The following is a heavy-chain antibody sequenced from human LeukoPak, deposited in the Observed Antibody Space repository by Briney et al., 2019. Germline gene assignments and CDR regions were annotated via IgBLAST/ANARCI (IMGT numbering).Heavy chain of an antibody. CDR3: ASVVGATTGYFDY. CDR2: IYYSGST. Sequence: SQTLSLTCTVSGGSISSGDYYWSWIRQPPGKGLEWIGYIYYSGSTYYNPSLKSRVTISVDTSKNQFSLKLSSVTAADTAVYYCASVVGATTGYFDYWGQGTLVTVSS. J-gene: IGHJ4*02. V-gene: IGHV4-30-4*01. CDR1: GGSISSGDYY. D-gene: IGHD1-26*01.